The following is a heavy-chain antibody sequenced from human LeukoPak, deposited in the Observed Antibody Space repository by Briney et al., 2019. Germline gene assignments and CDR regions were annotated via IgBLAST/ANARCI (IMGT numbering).Heavy chain of an antibody. D-gene: IGHD4-17*01. Sequence: ASVKVSCKASGYTFTGYYMHWVRQAPGQGLEWMGWINPNSGGTSYAQKFQGRVTMTRDTSISTAYMELSRLRSDDTAVYYCARDVALLGATVTTEWVDYWGQGTLVTVSS. CDR3: ARDVALLGATVTTEWVDY. CDR1: GYTFTGYY. J-gene: IGHJ4*02. CDR2: INPNSGGT. V-gene: IGHV1-2*02.